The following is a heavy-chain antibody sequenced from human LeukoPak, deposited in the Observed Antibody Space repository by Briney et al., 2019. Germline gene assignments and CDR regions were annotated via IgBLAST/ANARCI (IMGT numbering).Heavy chain of an antibody. Sequence: GGSLRLSCADSGVTFSRYWMHWVRHAPGKGVLWVSLINSDGSHTSYADSVKGRFTISRDNSKNTLYLQMNSLRAEDTAVYYCASSVIAAIDYWGQGTLVTVSS. CDR3: ASSVIAAIDY. J-gene: IGHJ4*02. V-gene: IGHV3-74*01. D-gene: IGHD6-13*01. CDR2: INSDGSHT. CDR1: GVTFSRYW.